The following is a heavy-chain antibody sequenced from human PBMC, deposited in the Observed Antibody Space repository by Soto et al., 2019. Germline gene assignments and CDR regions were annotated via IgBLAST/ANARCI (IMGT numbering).Heavy chain of an antibody. CDR1: GGSISSGGYY. Sequence: QVQLQESGPGLVKPSRTLSLTCTVSGGSISSGGYYWSWIRQHPGKGLEWIGYIYYSGSTYYNPSLKRRVTISVDTSKNQFSLKLSSVTAADTAVYYCARSYSSLYYYYGMDVWGQGTTVTVSS. V-gene: IGHV4-31*03. CDR3: ARSYSSLYYYYGMDV. D-gene: IGHD6-13*01. CDR2: IYYSGST. J-gene: IGHJ6*02.